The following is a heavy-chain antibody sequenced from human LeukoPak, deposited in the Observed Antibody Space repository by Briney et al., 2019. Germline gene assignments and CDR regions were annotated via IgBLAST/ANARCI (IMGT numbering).Heavy chain of an antibody. Sequence: ASVKVSCKASGGTFSSYAISWVRQAPGQGLEWMGGIIPIFGTANYAQKFQGRVTITTDESTSTAYMELSSLRSEGTAVYYCARGGYYYDSSGYTAFDYWGQGTLVTVSS. V-gene: IGHV1-69*05. J-gene: IGHJ4*02. D-gene: IGHD3-22*01. CDR2: IIPIFGTA. CDR3: ARGGYYYDSSGYTAFDY. CDR1: GGTFSSYA.